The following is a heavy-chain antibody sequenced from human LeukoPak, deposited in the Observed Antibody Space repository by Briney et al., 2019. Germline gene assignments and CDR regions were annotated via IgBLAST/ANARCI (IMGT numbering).Heavy chain of an antibody. CDR3: ARDLHSSSWYLAPVRNNWFDP. V-gene: IGHV1-18*01. Sequence: ASVKVSCKASGYTFTSCGISWVRQAPGQGLEWMGWISAYNGNTNYAQKLQGRVTMTTDTSTSTAYMELRSLRSDDTAVYYCARDLHSSSWYLAPVRNNWFDPWGQGTLVTVSS. CDR2: ISAYNGNT. CDR1: GYTFTSCG. J-gene: IGHJ5*02. D-gene: IGHD6-13*01.